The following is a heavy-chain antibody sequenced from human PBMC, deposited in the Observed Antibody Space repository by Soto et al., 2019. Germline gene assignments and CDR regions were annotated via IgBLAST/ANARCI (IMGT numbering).Heavy chain of an antibody. CDR3: TRQENYYDSSGYQD. CDR1: GFTFSGSA. J-gene: IGHJ4*02. D-gene: IGHD3-22*01. CDR2: IRSKANSYAT. Sequence: EVQLVESGGGLVQPGGSLKLSCAASGFTFSGSAMHWVRQASGKGLEWVGRIRSKANSYATAYAASVKGRFTISRDDSKNTAYLQMNSPKTEDTAVYYCTRQENYYDSSGYQDWGQGTLVTVSS. V-gene: IGHV3-73*02.